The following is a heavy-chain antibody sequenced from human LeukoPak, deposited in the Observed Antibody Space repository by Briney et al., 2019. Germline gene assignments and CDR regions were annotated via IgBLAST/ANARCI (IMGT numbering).Heavy chain of an antibody. Sequence: GESLKISCKGSGYSFTTYWIGWVRQMPGKGLEWIGIIYPGDSETRYSPSFQGQVTISADKSISTAYLQWSSLKASDTAIYYCARQDGVLKWFDPWGQGTLVTASS. CDR3: ARQDGVLKWFDP. J-gene: IGHJ5*02. V-gene: IGHV5-51*01. CDR2: IYPGDSET. D-gene: IGHD3-10*01. CDR1: GYSFTTYW.